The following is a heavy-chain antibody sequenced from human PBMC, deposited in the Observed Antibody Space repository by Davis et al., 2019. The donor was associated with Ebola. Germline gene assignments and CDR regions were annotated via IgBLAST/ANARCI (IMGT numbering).Heavy chain of an antibody. CDR2: IIPIFGTA. J-gene: IGHJ5*02. Sequence: SVKVSCKASGGTFSSYAISWVRQAPGQGLEWMGGIIPIFGTANYAQKFQGRVTMTRDTSTSTVYMELSSLRSEDTAVYYCARSPSIAAGWFDPWGQGTLVTVSS. CDR1: GGTFSSYA. CDR3: ARSPSIAAGWFDP. D-gene: IGHD6-13*01. V-gene: IGHV1-69*05.